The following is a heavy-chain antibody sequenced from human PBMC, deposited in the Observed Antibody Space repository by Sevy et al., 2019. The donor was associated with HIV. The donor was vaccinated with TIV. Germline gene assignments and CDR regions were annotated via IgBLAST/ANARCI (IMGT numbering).Heavy chain of an antibody. Sequence: ASVKVSCKVSGYSVSDLSIHWVRQAPGKGLEWMGGYDPEDGETIYAQKFQGRVTMTEDTSTDTVYMGLSSLRSEDTAVYYCATSPDYYDSSRDAFDIWGQGTMVTVSS. V-gene: IGHV1-24*01. D-gene: IGHD3-22*01. CDR1: GYSVSDLS. CDR3: ATSPDYYDSSRDAFDI. J-gene: IGHJ3*02. CDR2: YDPEDGET.